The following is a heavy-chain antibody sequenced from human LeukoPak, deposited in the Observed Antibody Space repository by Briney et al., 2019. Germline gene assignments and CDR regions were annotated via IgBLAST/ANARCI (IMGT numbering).Heavy chain of an antibody. CDR3: ARGGGRDSPLDY. CDR2: ISSSSSYL. J-gene: IGHJ4*02. CDR1: GFTFSSYS. Sequence: PGGSLRLSCAASGFTFSSYSMTWVRQAPGKGLEWVSSISSSSSYLYYADSVKGRFTISRDNAKNSLYLQMNSLRAEDTAVYYCARGGGRDSPLDYWGQGTLVTVSS. D-gene: IGHD3-16*01. V-gene: IGHV3-21*01.